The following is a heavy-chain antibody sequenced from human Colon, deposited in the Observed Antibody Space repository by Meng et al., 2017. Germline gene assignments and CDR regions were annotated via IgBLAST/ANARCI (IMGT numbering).Heavy chain of an antibody. J-gene: IGHJ5*02. D-gene: IGHD4-17*01. CDR3: ATGLRHGDWFDP. Sequence: QVPLQQGGARLLQPSDTLSLTCAVSGGSFSGFYWSWIRQPPGKGLEWIGEIDHFGISNYNSSLKGRLTMSVDTSKKQISLTLTSVTAADTAVYYCATGLRHGDWFDPWGPGTQVTVSS. V-gene: IGHV4-34*02. CDR2: IDHFGIS. CDR1: GGSFSGFY.